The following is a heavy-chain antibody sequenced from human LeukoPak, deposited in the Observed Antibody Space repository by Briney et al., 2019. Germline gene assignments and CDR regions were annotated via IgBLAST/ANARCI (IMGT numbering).Heavy chain of an antibody. CDR3: ARHLGMYYYDSSGYWSFDY. D-gene: IGHD3-22*01. CDR1: GGSISSSSYY. J-gene: IGHJ4*02. V-gene: IGHV4-39*01. CDR2: IYYSGST. Sequence: SETLSLTCPVSGGSISSSSYYWGWIRQPPGKGLEWIGSIYYSGSTYYNPSLKSRVTISVDTSKNQFSLKLSSVTAADTAVYYCARHLGMYYYDSSGYWSFDYWGQGTLVTVSS.